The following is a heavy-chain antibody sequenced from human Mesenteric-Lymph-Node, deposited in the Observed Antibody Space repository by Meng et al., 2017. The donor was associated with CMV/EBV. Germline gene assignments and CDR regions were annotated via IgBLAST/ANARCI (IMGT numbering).Heavy chain of an antibody. CDR2: IRYDGTIK. J-gene: IGHJ4*02. CDR3: AKDANIVVLLAAVDY. CDR1: GFTFDDYG. V-gene: IGHV3-30*02. D-gene: IGHD2-2*01. Sequence: GGSLRLSCPASGFTFDDYGMHWVRQAPGKGLEWVSFIRYDGTIKYYADSVKGRFTISRDNSRNTLYLQMNSLRAEDTAVYYCAKDANIVVLLAAVDYWGQGTLVTVSS.